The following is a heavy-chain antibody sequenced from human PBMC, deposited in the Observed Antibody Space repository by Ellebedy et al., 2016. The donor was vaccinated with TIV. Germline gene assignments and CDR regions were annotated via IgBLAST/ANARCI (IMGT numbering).Heavy chain of an antibody. CDR1: GDSVSSGTYY. CDR2: IYYSGST. V-gene: IGHV4-61*01. D-gene: IGHD2-2*01. CDR3: ARGSTSWRGPFDY. Sequence: SETLSLTCTVSGDSVSSGTYYWSWIRQPPGKGLEWIGYIYYSGSTNYNPSLKSRVTISVDTSKNQFSLKLSSVTAADTAVYYCARGSTSWRGPFDYWGQGTLVTVSS. J-gene: IGHJ4*02.